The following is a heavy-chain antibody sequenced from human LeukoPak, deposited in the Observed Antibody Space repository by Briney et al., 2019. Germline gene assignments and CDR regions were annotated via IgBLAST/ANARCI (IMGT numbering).Heavy chain of an antibody. CDR3: ARGKLSGSSWFRFGY. J-gene: IGHJ4*02. Sequence: PGGSLRLSCAASGFTFSSYGMHWVRQAPGKGLEWVAVISYDGSNKYYADSVKGRFTISRDNSKNTLYLQMNSLRAEDTAVYYCARGKLSGSSWFRFGYWGQGTLVTVSS. V-gene: IGHV3-30*03. D-gene: IGHD6-13*01. CDR1: GFTFSSYG. CDR2: ISYDGSNK.